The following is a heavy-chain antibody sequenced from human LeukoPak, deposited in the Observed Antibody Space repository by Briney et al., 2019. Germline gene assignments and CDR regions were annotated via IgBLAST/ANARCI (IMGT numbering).Heavy chain of an antibody. J-gene: IGHJ6*02. CDR1: GFTFSSYA. D-gene: IGHD6-6*01. CDR2: ISYDGSNK. Sequence: GGSLRLSCAASGFTFSSYAIHWVRQPPGKGLEWVALISYDGSNKYYGDSVKGRFTISRDNSKNTLYLQMNSLRAEDTAVYYCARDYSSSSTWVPRNDYYYYGMDVWGQGTTVTVSS. V-gene: IGHV3-30-3*01. CDR3: ARDYSSSSTWVPRNDYYYYGMDV.